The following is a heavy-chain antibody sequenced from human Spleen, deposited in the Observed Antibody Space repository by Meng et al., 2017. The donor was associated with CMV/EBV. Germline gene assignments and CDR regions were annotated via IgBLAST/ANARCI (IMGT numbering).Heavy chain of an antibody. D-gene: IGHD2-21*02. CDR3: ARGAVWFRDSTAFFDY. CDR2: INPNGGNT. V-gene: IGHV1-46*01. CDR1: GYSFMNFH. Sequence: SGYSFMNFHMHWLRQAPGQRLEWIGLINPNGGNTGYTQKVQGRVIMTRVTSTNTVYMELSRLRSEDTAVYYCARGAVWFRDSTAFFDYWGQGSLVTVSS. J-gene: IGHJ4*02.